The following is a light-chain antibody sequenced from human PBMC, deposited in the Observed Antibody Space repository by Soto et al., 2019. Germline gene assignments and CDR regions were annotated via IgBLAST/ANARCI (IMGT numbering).Light chain of an antibody. J-gene: IGKJ4*01. V-gene: IGKV3-15*01. CDR3: QQYDNWPLT. Sequence: EVVMTQSPATLSVSPGEGATLYCRASQSIRSNLAWYQKKPGQSHRLLIYGASTRATAVPARFSGSGSGTEFTLTISSLQSEDSAVYYCQQYDNWPLTFGGGTQVEIK. CDR1: QSIRSN. CDR2: GAS.